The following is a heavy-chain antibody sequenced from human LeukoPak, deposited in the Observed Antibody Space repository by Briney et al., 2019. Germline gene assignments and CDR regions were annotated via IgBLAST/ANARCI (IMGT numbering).Heavy chain of an antibody. D-gene: IGHD2-2*01. CDR1: GYSFTSYW. Sequence: GESLKISCKGSGYSFTSYWISWVRQMPGEGLEWMGRIDPSDSYTNYSPSFQGHVTISADKSISTGYLQWSSLKASDTAMYYCARLGPAAMAPPFDYWGQGTLVTVSS. CDR2: IDPSDSYT. J-gene: IGHJ4*02. CDR3: ARLGPAAMAPPFDY. V-gene: IGHV5-10-1*01.